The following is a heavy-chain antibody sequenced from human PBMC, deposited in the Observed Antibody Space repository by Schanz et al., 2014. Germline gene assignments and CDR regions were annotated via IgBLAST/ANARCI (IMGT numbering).Heavy chain of an antibody. Sequence: QGQLVQSGPEVKEPGASVKVSCEASRYTFNTYGLNWVRQAPGQGLEWMGWINPNSGTTNYAQKFQGWVTMTRDTSISTAYMELSRLKSDDTAVYYCARGGYSSGWYDRDIAHFDYWGQGTLVTDSS. V-gene: IGHV1-2*04. CDR1: RYTFNTYG. J-gene: IGHJ4*02. CDR2: INPNSGTT. D-gene: IGHD6-19*01. CDR3: ARGGYSSGWYDRDIAHFDY.